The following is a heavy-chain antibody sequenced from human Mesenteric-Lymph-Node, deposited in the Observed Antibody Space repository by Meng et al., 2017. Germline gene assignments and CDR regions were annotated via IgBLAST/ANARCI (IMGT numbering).Heavy chain of an antibody. V-gene: IGHV1-69*01. Sequence: ARGKKPGSAVKVPCKASGGHFSSYAISWVGPAPGQGLEWMGGIIPIFGTANYAQKFQGRVTITADESTSTAYMELSSLRSEDTAVYYCASAMVRGVMVYYFDYWGQGTLVTVSS. CDR1: GGHFSSYA. CDR3: ASAMVRGVMVYYFDY. CDR2: IIPIFGTA. D-gene: IGHD3-10*01. J-gene: IGHJ4*02.